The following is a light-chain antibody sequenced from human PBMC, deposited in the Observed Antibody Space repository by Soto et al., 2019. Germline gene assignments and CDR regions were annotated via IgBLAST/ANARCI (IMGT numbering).Light chain of an antibody. J-gene: IGKJ4*01. CDR1: QSVSSSY. V-gene: IGKV3-20*01. Sequence: EIVLTQSPGTLSLSPGERATLSCRASQSVSSSYLAWYQQKPGQAPRLLIYGASSGATGIPDRFSGSGSGTDFTLTISRLEPEDFAAYYCQQYGSSPPLTFGGGTKVDIK. CDR3: QQYGSSPPLT. CDR2: GAS.